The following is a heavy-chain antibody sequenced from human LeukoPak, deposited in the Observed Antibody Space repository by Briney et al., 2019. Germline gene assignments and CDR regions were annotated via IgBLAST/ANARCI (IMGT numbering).Heavy chain of an antibody. CDR2: IYYSGST. Sequence: SETLSLTCTVSGGSISSGDYYWSWIRQPPGKGLEWIGYIYYSGSTYYNPSLKSRVTISVDTSKNQFSLKLSSVTAADTAVYYCARVKGWLQSYFNYWGQGTLVTVSS. J-gene: IGHJ4*02. CDR1: GGSISSGDYY. V-gene: IGHV4-30-4*01. D-gene: IGHD5-24*01. CDR3: ARVKGWLQSYFNY.